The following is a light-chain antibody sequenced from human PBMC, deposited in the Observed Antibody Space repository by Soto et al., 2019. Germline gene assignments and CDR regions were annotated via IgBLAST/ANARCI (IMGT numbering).Light chain of an antibody. CDR2: AAS. CDR1: QNIGLS. J-gene: IGKJ1*01. Sequence: DSQMTQSPPSLSESSGDRVTFTCRASQNIGLSLNWLQKKPGRAPQLLIYAASRLHSGVPSRFSGSGSGTDFTVTISSLQPEDFATYFCQQAYRTPWTFGQRTK. CDR3: QQAYRTPWT. V-gene: IGKV1-39*01.